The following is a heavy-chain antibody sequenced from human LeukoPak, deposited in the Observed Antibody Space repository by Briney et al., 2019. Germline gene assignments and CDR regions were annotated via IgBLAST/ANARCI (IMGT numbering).Heavy chain of an antibody. CDR2: INPNSGGT. Sequence: GASVKVSCKASGYTFTGYYMHWVRQAPGQGLEWMGWINPNSGGTNYAQKFQGRVTMTRDTSISTAYMELSRLRSDDTAMYYCARGHCSTTSCPYYWYMDVWGRGTTVSVSS. D-gene: IGHD2-2*01. V-gene: IGHV1-2*02. J-gene: IGHJ6*03. CDR1: GYTFTGYY. CDR3: ARGHCSTTSCPYYWYMDV.